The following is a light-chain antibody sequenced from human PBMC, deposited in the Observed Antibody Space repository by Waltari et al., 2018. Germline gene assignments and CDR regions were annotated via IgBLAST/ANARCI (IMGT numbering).Light chain of an antibody. Sequence: QSALTQPASVSGSPGQSITISCPGTSSDIGSYNYVSWYQQHPGKAPKLIIYYVTNRPAGVSNRFSGSKSSNTASLTISGLQAEDEADYYCSSYMYTTTLELFGGGTSLTVL. CDR1: SSDIGSYNY. CDR3: SSYMYTTTLEL. CDR2: YVT. V-gene: IGLV2-14*03. J-gene: IGLJ2*01.